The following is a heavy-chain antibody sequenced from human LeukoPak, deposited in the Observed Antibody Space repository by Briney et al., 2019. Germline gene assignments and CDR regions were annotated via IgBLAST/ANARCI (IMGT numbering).Heavy chain of an antibody. CDR1: GFTFSTYA. V-gene: IGHV3-23*01. CDR2: ISGSGGST. D-gene: IGHD1-1*01. J-gene: IGHJ3*02. Sequence: GGSLRLSCAASGFTFSTYAMSWVRQAPGKGLEWVSSAISGSGGSTYYADSVKGRFTISRDNSKNTLYLQMNSLRAEDTAVYYCAKAETGTNYAFDIWGHGTMVTVSS. CDR3: AKAETGTNYAFDI.